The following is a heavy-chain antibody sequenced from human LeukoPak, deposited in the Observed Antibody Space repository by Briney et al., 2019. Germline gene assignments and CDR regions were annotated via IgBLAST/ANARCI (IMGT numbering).Heavy chain of an antibody. J-gene: IGHJ4*02. CDR3: AQSGGSGWYNHY. Sequence: GGSLRLSCAASGFTVSSNYMSWVRQAPGKGLEWVSVIYSGGSTYYADSVKGGFNISRDNYKNTLYLRMNSLRAEDTAVYYCAQSGGSGWYNHYWGQGTLVTVSS. D-gene: IGHD6-19*01. CDR2: IYSGGST. V-gene: IGHV3-53*01. CDR1: GFTVSSNY.